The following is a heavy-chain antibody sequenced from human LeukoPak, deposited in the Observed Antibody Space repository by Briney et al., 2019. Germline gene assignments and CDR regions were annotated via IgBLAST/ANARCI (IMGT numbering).Heavy chain of an antibody. V-gene: IGHV3-15*01. Sequence: PGGSLRLSCAVSGFTFTNAWMNWVRQAPGKGLEWVGRVRAKTDGGTTEYAAPVKGRFSISRDDSTNTVYLQMNSLITEDTAIYYCAADTPVPFPQIDYWGQGALVTVSS. CDR1: GFTFTNAW. CDR3: AADTPVPFPQIDY. J-gene: IGHJ4*02. CDR2: VRAKTDGGTT. D-gene: IGHD2-2*01.